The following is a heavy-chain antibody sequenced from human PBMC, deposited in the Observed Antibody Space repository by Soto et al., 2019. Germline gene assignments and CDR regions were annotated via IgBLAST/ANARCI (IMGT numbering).Heavy chain of an antibody. V-gene: IGHV6-1*01. CDR3: ARVEWVALINWFDP. D-gene: IGHD5-12*01. Sequence: SQTLSLTCAISGDSVSNKSAAWNWIRQSPSRGLEWLGRTYYRSKWYNDYAESVKSRITINPDTSKTQFSLHLNSVTPEDTAVYYCARVEWVALINWFDPWGQGTLVTVSS. J-gene: IGHJ5*02. CDR1: GDSVSNKSAA. CDR2: TYYRSKWYN.